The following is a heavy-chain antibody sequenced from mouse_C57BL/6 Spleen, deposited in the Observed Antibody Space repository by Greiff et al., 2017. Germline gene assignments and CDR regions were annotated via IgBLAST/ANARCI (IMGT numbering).Heavy chain of an antibody. D-gene: IGHD2-2*01. CDR2: INYDGSST. CDR1: GFTFSDYY. J-gene: IGHJ4*01. CDR3: ARDGYGAMDY. V-gene: IGHV5-16*01. Sequence: EVQLVESEGGLVQPGSSMKLSCTASGFTFSDYYMAWFRQVPEKGLEWVANINYDGSSTYYLDSLKGSFSISRDNAKNILYLQRSSLKDEDTATYECARDGYGAMDYWGQGTSVTVSS.